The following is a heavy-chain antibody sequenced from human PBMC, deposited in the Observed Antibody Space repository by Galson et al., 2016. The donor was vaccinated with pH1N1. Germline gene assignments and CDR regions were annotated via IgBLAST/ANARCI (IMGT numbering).Heavy chain of an antibody. D-gene: IGHD4-17*01. Sequence: QSGAEVKKPGESLKISCKASGYSFISQWIAWVRQVPGKGLEWVGVVNPGGSTIRYSPSFQGQVTISSDKSISTASLQWISLRASDTATYYCARQYDFGDYRGNAFDIWGQGTVVLVSS. J-gene: IGHJ3*02. CDR2: VNPGGSTI. CDR3: ARQYDFGDYRGNAFDI. CDR1: GYSFISQW. V-gene: IGHV5-51*03.